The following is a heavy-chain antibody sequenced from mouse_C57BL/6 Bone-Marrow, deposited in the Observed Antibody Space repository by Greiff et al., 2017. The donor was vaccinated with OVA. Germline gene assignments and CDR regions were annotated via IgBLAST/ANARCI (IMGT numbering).Heavy chain of an antibody. CDR2: IHPNSGST. V-gene: IGHV1-64*01. J-gene: IGHJ3*01. CDR1: GYTFTSYW. D-gene: IGHD1-1*01. Sequence: QVQLQQPGAELVKPGASVKLSCKASGYTFTSYWMHWVKQRPGQGLEWIGMIHPNSGSTNYNEKFKSKATLTVDKSSSTAYMQLSSLTSEDSAVYYCARGNGRIFFAYWGQGTLVTVSA. CDR3: ARGNGRIFFAY.